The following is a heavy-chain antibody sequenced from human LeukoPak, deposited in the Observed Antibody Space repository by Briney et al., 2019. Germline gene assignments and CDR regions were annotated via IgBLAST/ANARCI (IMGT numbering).Heavy chain of an antibody. CDR2: IYYSGST. Sequence: SETLSLTRTLSGGSVSSGSYYWSWIRQPPGNGLEWLGYIYYSGSTNYNPSLKSRVTISVDTSKNQFSLKLSSVTAADTAVYYCARDRYCSGGSCHRGDAFDIWGQGTMVTVSS. D-gene: IGHD2-15*01. V-gene: IGHV4-61*01. J-gene: IGHJ3*02. CDR3: ARDRYCSGGSCHRGDAFDI. CDR1: GGSVSSGSYY.